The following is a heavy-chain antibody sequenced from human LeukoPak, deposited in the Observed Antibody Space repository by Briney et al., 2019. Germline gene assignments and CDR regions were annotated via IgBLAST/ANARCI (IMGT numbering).Heavy chain of an antibody. J-gene: IGHJ3*02. V-gene: IGHV4-59*08. CDR2: IYYSGST. CDR3: ARRVEDYDYVWGASDAFDI. CDR1: GGSISSYY. Sequence: PSETLSLTCTVSGGSISSYYGSWIRQPPGKGLEWIGYIYYSGSTNYNPSLKSRVTISVDTSKNQFSLKLSSVTAADTAVYYCARRVEDYDYVWGASDAFDIWGQGTMVTVSS. D-gene: IGHD3-16*01.